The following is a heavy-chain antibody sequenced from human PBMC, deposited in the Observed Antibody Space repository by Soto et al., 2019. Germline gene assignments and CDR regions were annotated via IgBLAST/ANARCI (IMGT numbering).Heavy chain of an antibody. CDR1: GYTFTSYD. CDR3: ARGISSSWITPPQFDY. J-gene: IGHJ4*02. Sequence: ASVKVSCKASGYTFTSYDINWVRQATGQGLEWMGWMNPNSGNTGYAQKFQGRVTMTRNTSISTAYMELSSLRSEDTAVYYCARGISSSWITPPQFDYWGQGTLVTVSS. V-gene: IGHV1-8*01. CDR2: MNPNSGNT. D-gene: IGHD6-13*01.